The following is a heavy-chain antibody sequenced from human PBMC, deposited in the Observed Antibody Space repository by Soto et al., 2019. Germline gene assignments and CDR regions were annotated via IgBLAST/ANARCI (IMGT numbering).Heavy chain of an antibody. CDR1: GYTFTTYD. V-gene: IGHV1-8*01. J-gene: IGHJ4*02. CDR2: MNPSTGKA. D-gene: IGHD6-25*01. CDR3: ARRKERSGPNYFDY. Sequence: QVQLVQSGAELKKPGASVKVSCKASGYTFTTYDINWVRQAPGQGLEWMGWMNPSTGKAGYAQKFQGRVTMTRDNSISTAYMELSSLRSDDTALYYCARRKERSGPNYFDYWGQGTLVTVSS.